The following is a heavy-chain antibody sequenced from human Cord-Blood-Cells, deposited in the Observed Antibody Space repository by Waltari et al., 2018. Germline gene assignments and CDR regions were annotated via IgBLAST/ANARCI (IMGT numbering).Heavy chain of an antibody. J-gene: IGHJ4*02. CDR1: GFTFSSYG. V-gene: IGHV3-33*01. CDR3: ARDGVLGNAHYYFDY. Sequence: QVQLVESGGGVVQPGRSLRLSCAASGFTFSSYGMHWVRPAPGKGLEWVAVIWYDGSNKYYADSVKGLFTISRDNSKNTLYLQMNSLRAEDTAVYYCARDGVLGNAHYYFDYWGQGTLVTVSS. D-gene: IGHD2-8*02. CDR2: IWYDGSNK.